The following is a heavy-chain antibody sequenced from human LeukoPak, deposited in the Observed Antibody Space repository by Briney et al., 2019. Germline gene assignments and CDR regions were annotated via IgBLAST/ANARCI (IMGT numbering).Heavy chain of an antibody. CDR1: GFTVSSNY. V-gene: IGHV3-66*01. J-gene: IGHJ4*02. Sequence: RGSLRLSCAASGFTVSSNYMSWVRQAPGKGLEWVSVIYSGGSTYYADSVKGRFTISRDNSKNTLYLQMNSLRAEDTAVYYCASTHGAAGLAFDYWGQGTLVTVSS. CDR3: ASTHGAAGLAFDY. D-gene: IGHD6-13*01. CDR2: IYSGGST.